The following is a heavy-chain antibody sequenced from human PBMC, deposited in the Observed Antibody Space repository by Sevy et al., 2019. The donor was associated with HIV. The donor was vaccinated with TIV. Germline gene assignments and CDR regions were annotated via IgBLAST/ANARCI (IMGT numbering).Heavy chain of an antibody. CDR2: ISYDGSNK. D-gene: IGHD2-15*01. V-gene: IGHV3-30*18. CDR3: AKHEAATPYYYYGMDV. CDR1: GFTFSSYG. J-gene: IGHJ6*02. Sequence: GGSLRLSCAASGFTFSSYGMHWVRQAPGKGLEWVAVISYDGSNKFYVDSVKGRFTISRDNSKNTLYLQMNSLRADDTAVYYCAKHEAATPYYYYGMDVWGQGTPVTVSS.